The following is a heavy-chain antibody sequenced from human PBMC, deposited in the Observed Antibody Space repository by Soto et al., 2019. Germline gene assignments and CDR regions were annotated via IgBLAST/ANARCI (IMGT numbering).Heavy chain of an antibody. V-gene: IGHV5-51*01. J-gene: IGHJ6*02. CDR1: GYSFTSYW. Sequence: GESLKISCKGSGYSFTSYWIGWVRQMPGKGLEWMGIIYPGDSDTRYSPSFQGQVTISADKSISTAYLQWSSLKASDTAMYYCARGPGIAVAGTKILDYYYGMDVWGQGTTVTVFS. D-gene: IGHD6-19*01. CDR3: ARGPGIAVAGTKILDYYYGMDV. CDR2: IYPGDSDT.